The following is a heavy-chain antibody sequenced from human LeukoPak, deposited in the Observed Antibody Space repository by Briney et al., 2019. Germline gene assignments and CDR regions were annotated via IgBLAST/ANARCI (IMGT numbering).Heavy chain of an antibody. CDR2: IYTSGST. CDR3: ARGRLGYSSHQH. Sequence: PSETLSLTCTVSGGSISSGSYYWSWIRQPAGKGLEWIGRIYTSGSTNYNPSLKSRVTISVDTSKNQFSLKLSSVTAADTAVYYCARGRLGYSSHQHWGQGTLVTVSS. J-gene: IGHJ1*01. V-gene: IGHV4-61*02. CDR1: GGSISSGSYY. D-gene: IGHD6-13*01.